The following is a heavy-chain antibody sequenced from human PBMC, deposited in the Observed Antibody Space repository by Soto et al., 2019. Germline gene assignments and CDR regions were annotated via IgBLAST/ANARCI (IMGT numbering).Heavy chain of an antibody. J-gene: IGHJ6*02. CDR2: IIPILGIA. CDR3: ARSTSGYLYYYYGMDV. CDR1: GGTFSSYT. Sequence: SVKVSCKASGGTFSSYTISWVRQAPGQGLEWMGRIIPILGIANYAQKFQGRVTITADKSMSTAYMELSSLRSEDTAVYYCARSTSGYLYYYYGMDVWGQGTTVTVSS. V-gene: IGHV1-69*02. D-gene: IGHD3-22*01.